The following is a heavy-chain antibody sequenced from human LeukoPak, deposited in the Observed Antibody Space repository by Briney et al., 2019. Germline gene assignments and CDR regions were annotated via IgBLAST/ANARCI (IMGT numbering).Heavy chain of an antibody. CDR3: ARGPGSYVTPYYFDY. D-gene: IGHD3-10*01. V-gene: IGHV4-61*02. CDR2: IYTSGST. Sequence: PSETLSLTCTVSGGSISSGSYYWSWIRQPAGKGLEWIGRIYTSGSTNYNPSLKSRATISVDTSKNQFSLKLSSVTAADTAVYYCARGPGSYVTPYYFDYWGQGTLVTVSS. J-gene: IGHJ4*02. CDR1: GGSISSGSYY.